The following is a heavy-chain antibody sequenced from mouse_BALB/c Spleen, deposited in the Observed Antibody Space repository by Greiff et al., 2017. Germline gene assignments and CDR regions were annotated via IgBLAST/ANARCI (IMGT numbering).Heavy chain of an antibody. CDR2: IDPANGNT. CDR3: ARGTAPAWFAY. D-gene: IGHD1-2*01. V-gene: IGHV14-3*02. Sequence: VQLKESGAELVKPGASVKLSCTASGFNIKDTYMHWVKQRPEQGLEWIGRIDPANGNTKYDPKFQGKATITADTSSNTAYLQLSSLTSEDTAVCYCARGTAPAWFAYWGQGTLVTVSA. CDR1: GFNIKDTY. J-gene: IGHJ3*01.